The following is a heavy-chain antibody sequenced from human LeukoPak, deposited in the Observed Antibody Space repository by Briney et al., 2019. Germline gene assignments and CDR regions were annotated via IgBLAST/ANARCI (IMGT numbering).Heavy chain of an antibody. J-gene: IGHJ4*02. D-gene: IGHD3-10*01. Sequence: ASVKVSCKASGYTFTSYGISWVRQAPGQGLEWMGWISAYNGNTNYAQKLQGRVTMTTDTSTSTAYMELRSLRSDDTAVYYCARGSGVLWFGELANYFDYWGQGTLVTVSS. CDR2: ISAYNGNT. CDR3: ARGSGVLWFGELANYFDY. CDR1: GYTFTSYG. V-gene: IGHV1-18*01.